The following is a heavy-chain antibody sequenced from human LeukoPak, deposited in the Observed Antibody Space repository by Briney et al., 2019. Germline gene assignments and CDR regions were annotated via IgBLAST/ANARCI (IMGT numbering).Heavy chain of an antibody. D-gene: IGHD1-26*01. CDR1: GGSFSGYY. CDR3: ARGELLPDY. CDR2: INHSGST. J-gene: IGHJ4*02. Sequence: SETLSLTCAVYGGSFSGYYWSWIRQPPGKGLEWVGEINHSGSTNYNPSLKSRVTISVDTSKNQFSLKLSSVTAADTAVYYCARGELLPDYWGQGTLVTVSS. V-gene: IGHV4-34*01.